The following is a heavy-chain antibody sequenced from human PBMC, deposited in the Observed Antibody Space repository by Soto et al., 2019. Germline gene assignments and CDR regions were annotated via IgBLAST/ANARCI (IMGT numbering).Heavy chain of an antibody. CDR3: ARRSYGSGSSYYGMDV. D-gene: IGHD3-10*01. Sequence: SETLSLTCTVSGGSISSSSYYWGWIRQPPGKGLEWIGSIYYSGSTYYNPSLKSRVTISVDTSKNQFSLKLSSVTAADTVVYYCARRSYGSGSSYYGMDVWGQGTTVTVSS. CDR2: IYYSGST. V-gene: IGHV4-39*01. J-gene: IGHJ6*02. CDR1: GGSISSSSYY.